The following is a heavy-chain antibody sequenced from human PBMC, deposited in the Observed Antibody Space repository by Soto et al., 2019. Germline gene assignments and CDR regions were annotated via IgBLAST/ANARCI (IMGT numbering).Heavy chain of an antibody. J-gene: IGHJ4*02. Sequence: EVQLLESAGGLVQPGGSLRLSCAASGFTFSSYAMSWVRQAPGKGLEWVSAISGSGGSTYYADSVKGRFTISRDNSKNTLYLQMTSLGAEDTAVYYCAYSSTPFDYWGQGTLVTVSS. CDR2: ISGSGGST. V-gene: IGHV3-23*01. CDR1: GFTFSSYA. D-gene: IGHD6-13*01. CDR3: AYSSTPFDY.